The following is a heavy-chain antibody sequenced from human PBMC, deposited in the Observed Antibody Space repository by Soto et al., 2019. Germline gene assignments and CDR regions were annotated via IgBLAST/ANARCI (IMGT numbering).Heavy chain of an antibody. V-gene: IGHV1-18*01. D-gene: IGHD1-20*01. J-gene: IGHJ6*03. CDR2: ISAYNGNT. CDR3: ARNHPLNWNEYYYMDV. CDR1: GYTFTSYG. Sequence: ASVKVSCKASGYTFTSYGISWVRQAPGQGLEWMGWISAYNGNTNYAQKLQGRVTMTTDTSTSTAYMELRSLRSDDTAVYYCARNHPLNWNEYYYMDVWGKGTTVTVSS.